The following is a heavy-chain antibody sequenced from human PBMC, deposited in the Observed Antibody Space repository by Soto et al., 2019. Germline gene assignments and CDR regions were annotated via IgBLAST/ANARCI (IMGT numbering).Heavy chain of an antibody. CDR3: ARDNSIVVVPAAALFVGDVFDI. CDR2: INPSGGST. V-gene: IGHV1-46*01. CDR1: GYTFTSYY. D-gene: IGHD2-2*01. Sequence: GASVKVSCKASGYTFTSYYMHWVRQAPGQGLEWMGIINPSGGSTSYAQKFQGRVTMTRDTSTSAVYMELSSLRSEDTAVYYCARDNSIVVVPAAALFVGDVFDIWGQGSLVTVSS. J-gene: IGHJ3*02.